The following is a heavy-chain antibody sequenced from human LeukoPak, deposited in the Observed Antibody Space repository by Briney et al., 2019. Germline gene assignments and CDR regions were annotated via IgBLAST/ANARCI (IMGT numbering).Heavy chain of an antibody. CDR1: GFTFSGFA. CDR2: ISGTGDNT. D-gene: IGHD1-26*01. V-gene: IGHV3-23*01. J-gene: IGHJ6*01. CDR3: AKMKGHPLPKYYMDV. Sequence: GGSLRLSCAASGFTFSGFAMSWVRRTRGKGLEWVSGISGTGDNTLYANSVKGRFTISRDNSKNTLYLEMNSLRAEDTAIYYCAKMKGHPLPKYYMDVWGQGTTVTVSS.